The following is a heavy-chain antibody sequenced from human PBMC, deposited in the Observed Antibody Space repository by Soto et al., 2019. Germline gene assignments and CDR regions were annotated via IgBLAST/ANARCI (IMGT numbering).Heavy chain of an antibody. CDR2: IYYSGST. CDR3: ARAEGDYYDSSGYYRKTGYYFDY. V-gene: IGHV4-30-4*01. Sequence: SETLSLTCTVSGGSISSGDYYWSWIRQPPGKGLEWIGYIYYSGSTYYNPSLKSRVTISVDTSKNQFSLKLSSVTAADTAVYYCARAEGDYYDSSGYYRKTGYYFDYWGQGTLVTVSS. J-gene: IGHJ4*02. D-gene: IGHD3-22*01. CDR1: GGSISSGDYY.